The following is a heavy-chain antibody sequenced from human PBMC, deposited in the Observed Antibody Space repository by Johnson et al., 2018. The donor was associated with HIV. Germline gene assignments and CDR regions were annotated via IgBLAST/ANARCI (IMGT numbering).Heavy chain of an antibody. CDR1: GFTFSSYG. J-gene: IGHJ3*02. Sequence: QVQLVESGGGVVQSGRSLRLSCAASGFTFSSYGMHWVRQAPAKGLEWVAVISYDGSDKDYADSVKGRFTISRDSSKNTLFLQMNSLRAEDTAVYYCAKHSSSWYDDAFDIWGQGTMVTVSS. CDR3: AKHSSSWYDDAFDI. V-gene: IGHV3-30*18. CDR2: ISYDGSDK. D-gene: IGHD6-13*01.